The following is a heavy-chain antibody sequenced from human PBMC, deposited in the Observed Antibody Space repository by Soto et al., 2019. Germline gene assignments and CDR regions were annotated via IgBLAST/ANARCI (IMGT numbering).Heavy chain of an antibody. D-gene: IGHD2-15*01. V-gene: IGHV3-43D*04. Sequence: HLVESGGVAVQPEGSLRLSCAASGFTFDAYAMHWVRQAPGKGLEWVSLISWDGGTTFYADSVKGRFTVSRDNSKNSLYLQMNSLRIEDTALYYCARDAPRYCSSSSCSTGFDPWGQGTLVTVTS. CDR2: ISWDGGTT. CDR3: ARDAPRYCSSSSCSTGFDP. J-gene: IGHJ5*02. CDR1: GFTFDAYA.